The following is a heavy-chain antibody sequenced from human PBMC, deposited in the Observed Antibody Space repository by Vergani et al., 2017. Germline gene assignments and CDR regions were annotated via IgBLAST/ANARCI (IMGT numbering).Heavy chain of an antibody. D-gene: IGHD6-13*01. V-gene: IGHV3-48*01. CDR3: ASGGSSWYFIY. Sequence: DVQLVESGGDLVQPGGSLRLSCAASGFTFSSYSMNWVRQAPGKGLEWISYISTTSDTIYYADSVRGRFTISRDNAKNSLYLEMNSLRVEDTAVYYCASGGSSWYFIYWGQGTLVTVSS. CDR1: GFTFSSYS. J-gene: IGHJ4*02. CDR2: ISTTSDTI.